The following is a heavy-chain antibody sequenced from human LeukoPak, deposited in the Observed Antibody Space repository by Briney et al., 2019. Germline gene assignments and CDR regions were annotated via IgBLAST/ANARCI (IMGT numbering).Heavy chain of an antibody. Sequence: GGSLRLSCAASGSTFITYGMHWVRQAPGKGLEWVAVIWYDGSKEYYADSVKGRFTISRDNSKNTLYLQMNSLRAEDTAVYYCARELETAMVFDFWGQGTLVTVSS. J-gene: IGHJ4*02. CDR2: IWYDGSKE. D-gene: IGHD5-18*01. V-gene: IGHV3-33*01. CDR1: GSTFITYG. CDR3: ARELETAMVFDF.